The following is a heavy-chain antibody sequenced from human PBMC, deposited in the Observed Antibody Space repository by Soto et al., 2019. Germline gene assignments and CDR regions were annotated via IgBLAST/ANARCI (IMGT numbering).Heavy chain of an antibody. CDR1: GGSISTGGYY. J-gene: IGHJ4*02. Sequence: QVQLQESGPGLVKPSQTLSLTCTVSGGSISTGGYYWSWIRQHPGKGLGWIVYIYYSGSTYYNPSLERRATIPGGTSKNQFSLTLSSVPAADTAVYYCAREPLTWGQGTRVTVSS. V-gene: IGHV4-31*03. CDR2: IYYSGST. CDR3: AREPLT.